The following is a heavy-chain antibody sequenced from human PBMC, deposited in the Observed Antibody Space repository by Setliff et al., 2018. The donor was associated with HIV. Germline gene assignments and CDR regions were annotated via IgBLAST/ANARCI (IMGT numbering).Heavy chain of an antibody. D-gene: IGHD2-21*02. CDR1: GYSISSGYY. CDR3: ARHDGTYCGGDCYLLGYFDL. Sequence: PSETLSLTCAVSGYSISSGYYWGWIRQPPGKGLEWIGYIYYSGSTNYNPSLRSRVTISVDTSKNQLSLKLRSVTAADTAVYYCARHDGTYCGGDCYLLGYFDLWGRGTLVTVSS. CDR2: IYYSGST. V-gene: IGHV4-38-2*01. J-gene: IGHJ2*01.